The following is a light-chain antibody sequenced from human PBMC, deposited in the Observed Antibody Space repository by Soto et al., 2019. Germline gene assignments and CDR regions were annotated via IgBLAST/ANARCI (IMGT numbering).Light chain of an antibody. CDR3: QNYNSAPFT. CDR2: GAS. V-gene: IGKV1-27*01. Sequence: DIQMTQSPSSLSASLGDRVTITCRASQGISNNLAWYQQRPGKVPKVLIFGASTLERGVPPRFSGSGSGTDFTLTISRLQPEDDATYYCQNYNSAPFTFGPGTKVDIK. CDR1: QGISNN. J-gene: IGKJ3*01.